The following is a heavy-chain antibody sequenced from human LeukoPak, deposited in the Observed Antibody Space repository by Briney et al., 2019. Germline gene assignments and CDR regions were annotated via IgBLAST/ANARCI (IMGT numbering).Heavy chain of an antibody. CDR3: ARRPWYYYDSSAMRAFDI. V-gene: IGHV1-2*02. Sequence: ASVKVSCKASGYTFTSYAMNWVRQAPGQGLEWMGWINPNSGGTNYAQKFQGRVTMTRDASISTAYMELSRLRSDDTAVYYCARRPWYYYDSSAMRAFDIWGQGTMVTVSS. CDR1: GYTFTSYA. CDR2: INPNSGGT. D-gene: IGHD3-22*01. J-gene: IGHJ3*02.